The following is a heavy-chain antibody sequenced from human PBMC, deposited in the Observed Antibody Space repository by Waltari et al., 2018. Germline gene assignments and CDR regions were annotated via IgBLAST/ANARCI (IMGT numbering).Heavy chain of an antibody. J-gene: IGHJ3*02. V-gene: IGHV3-7*01. CDR2: IMTDGSEE. CDR3: ARDQWFAFDI. D-gene: IGHD3-22*01. CDR1: GFNLGRYW. Sequence: EVQLVEPGGGLVQAGGSLGLSCAASGFNLGRYWMSWVRQAPGKGPEWVANIMTDGSEEYYVDSVRGRFTISRDNAKNSLYLQMNSLRPEDTAVYYCARDQWFAFDIWGHGTMVTVSS.